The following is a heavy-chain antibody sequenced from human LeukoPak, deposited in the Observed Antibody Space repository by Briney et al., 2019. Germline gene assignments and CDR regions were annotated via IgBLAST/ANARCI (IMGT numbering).Heavy chain of an antibody. J-gene: IGHJ4*02. D-gene: IGHD3-22*01. CDR3: AKSLGYLTDFDY. Sequence: GGTLRLSCAASGFTFSSYGMSWVRQAPGKGLEWVSAISGSGGSTYYADSVKGRFTISRDNSKNTLYLQMNSLRAEDTAVYYCAKSLGYLTDFDYWGQGTLVTVSS. V-gene: IGHV3-23*01. CDR1: GFTFSSYG. CDR2: ISGSGGST.